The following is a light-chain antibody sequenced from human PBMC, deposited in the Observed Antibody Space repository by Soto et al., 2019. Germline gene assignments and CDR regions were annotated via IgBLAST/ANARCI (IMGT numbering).Light chain of an antibody. CDR3: SAYAGNDNVI. Sequence: QSALTQPPSASGSPGQSVTMSCTGTSSDVGGSKYVSWYQQHPGKVPKLIIFDVTERPSGVPDRFSGSRSANTASLTVSGLQAEDEADYYCSAYAGNDNVIFGGGTKLTVL. CDR2: DVT. V-gene: IGLV2-8*01. CDR1: SSDVGGSKY. J-gene: IGLJ2*01.